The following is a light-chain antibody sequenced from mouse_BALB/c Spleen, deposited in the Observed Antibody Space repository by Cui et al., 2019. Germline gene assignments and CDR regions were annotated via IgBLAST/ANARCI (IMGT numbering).Light chain of an antibody. CDR2: DTS. V-gene: IGKV4-59*01. J-gene: IGKJ4*01. CDR1: SSVSY. Sequence: QIVLTQSPAIISASPGDKVIMTCSASSSVSYMHWYQQKSGTSPKRWIYDTSKLASGVPARFSGSGSGTSYSLTISSMEAEDAATYYCQQWSSNPFTFGSGTKLEIK. CDR3: QQWSSNPFT.